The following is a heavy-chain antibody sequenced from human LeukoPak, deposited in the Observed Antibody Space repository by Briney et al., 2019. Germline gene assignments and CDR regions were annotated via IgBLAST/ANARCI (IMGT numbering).Heavy chain of an antibody. CDR2: IYYSGST. CDR1: GGSISSYY. CDR3: ARQRRPTGYPFDY. J-gene: IGHJ4*02. V-gene: IGHV4-59*08. D-gene: IGHD3-9*01. Sequence: PSETLSLTCTVSGGSISSYYWSWIRQPPGKGLEWIGYIYYSGSTNHNPSLKSRVTISVDTSKNQYSLKLSSVTAADTAVYYCARQRRPTGYPFDYWGQGTLVTVSS.